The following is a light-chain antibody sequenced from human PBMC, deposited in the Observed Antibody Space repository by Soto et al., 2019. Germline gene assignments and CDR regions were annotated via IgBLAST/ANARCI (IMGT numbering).Light chain of an antibody. CDR2: EVS. V-gene: IGLV2-14*01. CDR3: SSYTSRSTRV. J-gene: IGLJ3*02. CDR1: SSDVGGYNS. Sequence: QSVLTQPASVSGSPGQSITISCTGTSSDVGGYNSVSWYQQHPGKAPKLMIFEVSNRPSGVSDRFSGSKSGNTASLSISGLQAEDEGDYYCSSYTSRSTRVFGGGTKLTVL.